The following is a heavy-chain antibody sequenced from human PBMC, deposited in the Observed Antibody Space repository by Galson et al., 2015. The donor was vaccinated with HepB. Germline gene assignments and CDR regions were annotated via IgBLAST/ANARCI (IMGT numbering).Heavy chain of an antibody. J-gene: IGHJ4*02. CDR3: AREVLRGGFLDY. Sequence: SLRLSCAASGFTFSSYSMNWVRQAPGKGLEWVSSISSSSSYIYYADSVKGRFTISRDKAKNSLYLQMNSLRAEDTAVYYCAREVLRGGFLDYWGQGTLVTVSS. V-gene: IGHV3-21*01. CDR1: GFTFSSYS. CDR2: ISSSSSYI. D-gene: IGHD2-15*01.